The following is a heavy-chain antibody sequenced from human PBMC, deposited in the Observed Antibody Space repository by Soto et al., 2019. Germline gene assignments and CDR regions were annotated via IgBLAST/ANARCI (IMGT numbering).Heavy chain of an antibody. CDR1: GFTFSSYA. V-gene: IGHV3-23*01. CDR3: AKGPPAIRNYYFDY. D-gene: IGHD2-2*01. J-gene: IGHJ4*02. Sequence: GGSLRLSCAASGFTFSSYAMTWVRQAPGKGLEWVSGISGSDDTTYYADSVKGRFTISRDNSKSTLYLQMSSLRAEDTAVYYCAKGPPAIRNYYFDYWGQGTLVTVSS. CDR2: ISGSDDTT.